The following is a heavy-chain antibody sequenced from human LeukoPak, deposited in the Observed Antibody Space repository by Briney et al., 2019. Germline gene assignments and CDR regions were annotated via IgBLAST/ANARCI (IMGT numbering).Heavy chain of an antibody. Sequence: SETLSLTCTVSGGSISSYYWSWIRQPPGKGLEWIGYIYYSGSTNYNPSLKSRVTISVDTSKNQFSLKLSSVTAADTAVYYCARVWGSSWLPDYWGQGTLVTVSS. CDR2: IYYSGST. D-gene: IGHD6-13*01. V-gene: IGHV4-59*08. J-gene: IGHJ4*02. CDR3: ARVWGSSWLPDY. CDR1: GGSISSYY.